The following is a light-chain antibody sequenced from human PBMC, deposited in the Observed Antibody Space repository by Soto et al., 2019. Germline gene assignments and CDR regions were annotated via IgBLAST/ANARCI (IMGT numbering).Light chain of an antibody. CDR2: AAS. J-gene: IGKJ1*01. CDR1: QSVSGH. Sequence: EIVMTQSPATLSVSPGERATLSCRASQSVSGHLAWYRQEPGQPPRLLVYAASTGATGLPARFRGSGSGTDFTLTLNSLQSEDFAVYFCQQYHDWPWKFGQGTKVAIK. CDR3: QQYHDWPWK. V-gene: IGKV3-15*01.